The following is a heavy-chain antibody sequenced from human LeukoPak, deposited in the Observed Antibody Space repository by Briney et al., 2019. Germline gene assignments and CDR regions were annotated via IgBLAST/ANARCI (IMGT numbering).Heavy chain of an antibody. J-gene: IGHJ4*02. V-gene: IGHV1-18*01. CDR3: ARDLGEGARRDLDY. Sequence: ASVKVSCKASGYIFTSYGLTWVRRAPGQGLEWMGWINTDTGDTEYAQRFQGRVVMTIDTSTSTAYMDLRSLTSDDTAVYYCARDLGEGARRDLDYWGQGTLVTVSS. CDR1: GYIFTSYG. D-gene: IGHD1-26*01. CDR2: INTDTGDT.